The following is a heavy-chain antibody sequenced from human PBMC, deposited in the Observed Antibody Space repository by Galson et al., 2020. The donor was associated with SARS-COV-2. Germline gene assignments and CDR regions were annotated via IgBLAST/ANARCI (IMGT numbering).Heavy chain of an antibody. CDR3: ARVGDILTGYYYYGMDV. D-gene: IGHD3-9*01. V-gene: IGHV4-39*01. CDR1: GGSISSSSYY. J-gene: IGHJ6*02. Sequence: SETLSLTCTVPGGSISSSSYYWGWIRQPPAKGLEWIGILYYSGSTYYNPSLKSRVTISVDTSKNQFSLKLSSVAAADTAGYYCARVGDILTGYYYYGMDVWGQGTTVTVSS. CDR2: LYYSGST.